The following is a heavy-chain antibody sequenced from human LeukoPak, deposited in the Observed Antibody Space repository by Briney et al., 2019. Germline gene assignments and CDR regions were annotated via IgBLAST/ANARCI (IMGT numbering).Heavy chain of an antibody. CDR1: GFTFSSYS. CDR2: ISSSSSYI. Sequence: GGSLRLSCAASGFTFSSYSMNWVRQAPGKGLEWVSSISSSSSYIYYADSVKGRFTISRDNAKNSLYLQMNSLRAEDTAVYYCARDLGGGYCSSTSCYWVFDIWGQGTMVTVSS. D-gene: IGHD2-2*01. CDR3: ARDLGGGYCSSTSCYWVFDI. V-gene: IGHV3-21*01. J-gene: IGHJ3*02.